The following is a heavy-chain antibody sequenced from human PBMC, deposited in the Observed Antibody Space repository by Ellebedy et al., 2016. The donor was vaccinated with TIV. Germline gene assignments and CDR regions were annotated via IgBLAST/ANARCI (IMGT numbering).Heavy chain of an antibody. J-gene: IGHJ4*02. Sequence: AASVKVSCKASGYTFTDYRLDWVRQAPGHGLEWMGWINPNGGGIHYVQKFQGRVTMTGDTSISTAYLELSRLTSDDTAVYYWARDYWGSYEYWGQGTLVTVSS. CDR2: INPNGGGI. D-gene: IGHD1-26*01. V-gene: IGHV1-2*02. CDR3: ARDYWGSYEY. CDR1: GYTFTDYR.